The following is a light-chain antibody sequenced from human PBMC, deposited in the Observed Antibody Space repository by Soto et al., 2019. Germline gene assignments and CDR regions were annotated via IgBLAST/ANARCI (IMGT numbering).Light chain of an antibody. CDR3: QQSYSSQYT. Sequence: DIQMTQSPSSLSASIGDRVTITCRASQSVTSYLNGYQQKPGKAPTLLIYAASSLHSGVPSRFRGGGSGTDFTLTINSLQPEDFATYYCQQSYSSQYTFGQGTKLEIK. CDR2: AAS. V-gene: IGKV1-39*01. J-gene: IGKJ2*01. CDR1: QSVTSY.